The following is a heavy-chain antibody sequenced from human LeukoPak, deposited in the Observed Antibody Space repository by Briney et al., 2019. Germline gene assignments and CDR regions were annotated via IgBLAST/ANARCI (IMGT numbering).Heavy chain of an antibody. CDR2: ISGSAGST. CDR3: ARDLGGYGYYGMDV. V-gene: IGHV3-23*01. Sequence: GGSLRLSCAASGFTFSSYAMCWVRQAPGKGLEWVSAISGSAGSTYYADSVKGRFTISRDTSKNMVYLQMNSLRAEETAVYYCARDLGGYGYYGMDVWGQGTTVTVSS. J-gene: IGHJ6*02. CDR1: GFTFSSYA. D-gene: IGHD3-22*01.